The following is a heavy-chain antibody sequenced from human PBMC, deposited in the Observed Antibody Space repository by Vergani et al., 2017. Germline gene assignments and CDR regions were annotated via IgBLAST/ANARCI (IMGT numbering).Heavy chain of an antibody. CDR3: ASNTYWSGNGEDH. V-gene: IGHV1-69*01. J-gene: IGHJ4*02. CDR2: IIPTFGTA. CDR1: GGSFKNYA. D-gene: IGHD3-3*01. Sequence: QVQLVQPGAEVKKPGSSLILSCKASGGSFKNYAFSWVRQAPGQGLEWLGGIIPTFGTATYAQRFQGRVTITADESTSTAYMDLTSLRLEDTAVYYCASNTYWSGNGEDHWGQGTLITVSS.